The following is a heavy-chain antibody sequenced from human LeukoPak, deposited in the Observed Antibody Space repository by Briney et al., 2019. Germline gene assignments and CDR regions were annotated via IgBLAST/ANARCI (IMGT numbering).Heavy chain of an antibody. V-gene: IGHV4-59*01. D-gene: IGHD3-10*01. CDR2: ISYTGST. J-gene: IGHJ4*02. CDR3: ASGWGYLDY. Sequence: SETLSLTCTVTGGVNSRYQWNGMGQPPGKGLEWIGYISYTGSTNYNPSLKSRVTISVDTSKNQFSLRLSSVTAADTAVCYCASGWGYLDYWGQGTLVTVSS. CDR1: GGVNSRYQ.